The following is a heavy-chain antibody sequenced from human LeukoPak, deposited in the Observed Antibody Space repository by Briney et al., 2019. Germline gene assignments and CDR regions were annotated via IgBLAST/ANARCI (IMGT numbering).Heavy chain of an antibody. CDR3: ATRATTSGVFDY. Sequence: ASVKVSCKVSGYTLTELSMHWVRQAPGKGLEWMGGFDPEDGETIYAQKFQGRVTMTEDTSTDTAYMELSSLRSEDTAVYYCATRATTSGVFDYWGQGTLVTVSS. CDR1: GYTLTELS. J-gene: IGHJ4*02. V-gene: IGHV1-24*01. CDR2: FDPEDGET. D-gene: IGHD1-26*01.